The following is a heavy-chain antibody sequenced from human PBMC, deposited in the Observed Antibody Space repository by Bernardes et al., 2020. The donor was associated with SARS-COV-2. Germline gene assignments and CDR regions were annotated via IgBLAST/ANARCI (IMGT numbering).Heavy chain of an antibody. CDR1: GYTFTSYG. Sequence: ASVKVSCKASGYTFTSYGIGWVRQAPGQGLEWMGWISACNGNTNYAQKLQGRVTMTTDTSTSTAYMELRSLRSDDTAVYYCAAGTRAYYFDYWGQGTLVTVSS. CDR2: ISACNGNT. CDR3: AAGTRAYYFDY. V-gene: IGHV1-18*01. J-gene: IGHJ4*02. D-gene: IGHD3-10*01.